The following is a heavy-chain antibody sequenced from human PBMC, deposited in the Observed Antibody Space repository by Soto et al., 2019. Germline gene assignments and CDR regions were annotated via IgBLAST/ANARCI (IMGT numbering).Heavy chain of an antibody. J-gene: IGHJ5*02. CDR1: GGSINSGDYY. V-gene: IGHV4-30-4*01. CDR2: IYYSGST. D-gene: IGHD4-17*01. Sequence: QVQLQESGPGLVKPSQTLSLTCTVSGGSINSGDYYWSWIRQPPGKGLEWIGYIYYSGSTYYNPSLKSPVSISAXTXKXXYSPKLSSVTAADTAGYYCARAKGLVTVTTSWFDPWGQGTLVTVSS. CDR3: ARAKGLVTVTTSWFDP.